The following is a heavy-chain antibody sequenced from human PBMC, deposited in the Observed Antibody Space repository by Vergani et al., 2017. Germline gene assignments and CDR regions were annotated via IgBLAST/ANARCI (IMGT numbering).Heavy chain of an antibody. CDR1: GGSISSTSYY. CDR3: ARQAPGPFYYDSSGNFDY. D-gene: IGHD3-22*01. CDR2: VYYTGRT. V-gene: IGHV4-39*01. J-gene: IGHJ4*02. Sequence: QLQLQESGPGLVKPSETLSLTCTVSGGSISSTSYYWGWIRQPPGKGLEWIGSVYYTGRTYYNPSLKSRVTISVDTSKNQFSLKLSSVTAADTAVFYCARQAPGPFYYDSSGNFDYWGQGTLVTVSS.